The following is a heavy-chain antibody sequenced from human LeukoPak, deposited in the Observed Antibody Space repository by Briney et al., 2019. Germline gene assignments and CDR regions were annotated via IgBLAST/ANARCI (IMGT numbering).Heavy chain of an antibody. CDR1: GGSINSHF. V-gene: IGHV4-59*11. CDR2: IYNSGST. CDR3: ARVGWNYEYYFDY. D-gene: IGHD1-7*01. J-gene: IGHJ4*02. Sequence: SETLSLTCTVSGGSINSHFWSWIRQPPGKGLEWIGYIYNSGSTNYNPSLKSRVTIPIDTSKNQFSLKLSSVTAADTAVYYCARVGWNYEYYFDYWGQGTLVTVSS.